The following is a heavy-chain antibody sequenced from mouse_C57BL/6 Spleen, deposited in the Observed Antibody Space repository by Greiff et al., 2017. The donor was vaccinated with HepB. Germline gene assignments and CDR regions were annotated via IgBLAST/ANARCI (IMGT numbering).Heavy chain of an antibody. CDR2: INPSTGGT. CDR1: GYSFTGYY. CDR3: ARLANGNYEGVDY. D-gene: IGHD2-1*01. J-gene: IGHJ4*01. Sequence: VQLKQSGPELVKPGASVKISCKASGYSFTGYYMNWVKQSPEKSLEWIGEINPSTGGTTYNQKFKAKATLTVDKSPSTAYMQLKSLTSEDSAVYYCARLANGNYEGVDYWGQGTSVTVSS. V-gene: IGHV1-42*01.